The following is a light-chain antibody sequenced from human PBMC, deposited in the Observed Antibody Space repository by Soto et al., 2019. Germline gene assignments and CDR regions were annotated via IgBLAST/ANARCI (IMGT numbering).Light chain of an antibody. J-gene: IGKJ4*01. Sequence: EVVLTQSPATLSLSPGDSATLSCRPSQSVNSFFAWYQQQPGQAPRLLIYDASNRATGSPARFSGSGSWTDFSLPISSLETEDVAVEYCQQRIHWPPLTFGGGTKVEMK. V-gene: IGKV3-11*01. CDR1: QSVNSF. CDR2: DAS. CDR3: QQRIHWPPLT.